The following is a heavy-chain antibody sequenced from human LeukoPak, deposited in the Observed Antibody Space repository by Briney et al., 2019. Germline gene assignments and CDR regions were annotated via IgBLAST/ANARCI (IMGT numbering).Heavy chain of an antibody. V-gene: IGHV1-46*01. CDR1: GYTFTNYY. D-gene: IGHD2-2*01. J-gene: IGHJ6*02. CDR2: INPSGGTT. CDR3: ARPTSIIPASNVYYYYCAMDV. Sequence: GASVKVSCKASGYTFTNYYMHWVRQATGQGLEWMGIINPSGGTTTYAHKFQDRVTMTRDTSTSTVYMEVSSLRPEDTAVYYCARPTSIIPASNVYYYYCAMDVWGQGTTVTVSS.